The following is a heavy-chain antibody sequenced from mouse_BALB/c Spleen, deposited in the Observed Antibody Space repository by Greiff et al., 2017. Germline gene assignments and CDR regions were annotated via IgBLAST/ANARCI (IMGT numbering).Heavy chain of an antibody. CDR1: GFTFSSFG. J-gene: IGHJ2*01. D-gene: IGHD1-2*01. CDR2: ISSGSSTI. CDR3: ARLITTAKDFDY. Sequence: DVQLVESGGGLVQPGGSRKLSCAASGFTFSSFGMHWVRQAPEKGLEWVAYISSGSSTIYYADTVKGRFTISRDNPKNTLFLQMTSLRSEDTAMYYCARLITTAKDFDYWGQGTTLTVSS. V-gene: IGHV5-17*02.